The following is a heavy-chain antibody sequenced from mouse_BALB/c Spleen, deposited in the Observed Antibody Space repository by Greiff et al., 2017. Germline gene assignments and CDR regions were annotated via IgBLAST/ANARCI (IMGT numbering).Heavy chain of an antibody. Sequence: VQLVESGGGLVKPGGSLKLSCAASGFTFSSYAMSWVRQTPEKRLEWVATISSGGSYTYFPDSVKGRFTISRDNAKNTLYLQMSSLRSEDTAMYYCARQTGTYAMDYWGQGTSVTVSA. CDR1: GFTFSSYA. J-gene: IGHJ4*01. D-gene: IGHD4-1*01. V-gene: IGHV5-9-3*01. CDR3: ARQTGTYAMDY. CDR2: ISSGGSYT.